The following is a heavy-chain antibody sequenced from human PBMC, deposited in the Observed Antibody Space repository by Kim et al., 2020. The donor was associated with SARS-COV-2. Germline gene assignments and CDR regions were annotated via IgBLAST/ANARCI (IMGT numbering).Heavy chain of an antibody. V-gene: IGHV4-34*01. J-gene: IGHJ6*03. CDR2: INHSGST. Sequence: SETLSLTCAVYGGSFSGYYWSWIRQPPGKGLEWIGEINHSGSTNYNPSLKSRVTISVDTSKNQFSLKLSSVTAADTAVYYCARVKYDFWSGYHFYMDVWGKGTTVTVSS. D-gene: IGHD3-3*01. CDR3: ARVKYDFWSGYHFYMDV. CDR1: GGSFSGYY.